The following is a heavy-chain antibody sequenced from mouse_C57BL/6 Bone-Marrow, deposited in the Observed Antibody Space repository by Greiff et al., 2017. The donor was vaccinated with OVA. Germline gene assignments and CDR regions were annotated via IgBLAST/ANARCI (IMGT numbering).Heavy chain of an antibody. CDR2: IYPRSGNT. CDR1: GYTFTSYG. D-gene: IGHD2-4*01. CDR3: ARGGVYYDYLDY. V-gene: IGHV1-81*01. Sequence: QVQLQHSGAELARPGASVKLSCKASGYTFTSYGISWVKQRTGQGLEWIGEIYPRSGNTYYNEKFKGKATLTADKSSSTAYMELRSLTSEDSAVYFCARGGVYYDYLDYWGQGTSVTVSS. J-gene: IGHJ4*01.